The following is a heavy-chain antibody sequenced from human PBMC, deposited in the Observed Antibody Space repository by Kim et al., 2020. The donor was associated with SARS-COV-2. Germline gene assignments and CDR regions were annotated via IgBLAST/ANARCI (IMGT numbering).Heavy chain of an antibody. CDR2: T. J-gene: IGHJ4*02. CDR3: AKAVVTPGFDY. V-gene: IGHV3-23*01. D-gene: IGHD2-21*02. Sequence: TDYADSVKGRFTISRDNAKNTLYLQMNSLRAEDTAVYYCAKAVVTPGFDYWGQGTLVTVSS.